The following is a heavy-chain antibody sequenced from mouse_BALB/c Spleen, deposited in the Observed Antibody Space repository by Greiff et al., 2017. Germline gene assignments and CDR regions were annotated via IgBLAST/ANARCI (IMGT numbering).Heavy chain of an antibody. D-gene: IGHD2-4*01. J-gene: IGHJ3*01. V-gene: IGHV1S81*02. CDR3: TRDYDYEFAY. Sequence: VQLQQSGAELVKPGASVKLSCKASGYTFTSYYMYWVKQRPGQGLEWIGEINPSNGGTNFNEKFKSKATLTVDKSSSTAYMQLSSLTSEDSAVYYCTRDYDYEFAYWGQGTLVTVSA. CDR2: INPSNGGT. CDR1: GYTFTSYY.